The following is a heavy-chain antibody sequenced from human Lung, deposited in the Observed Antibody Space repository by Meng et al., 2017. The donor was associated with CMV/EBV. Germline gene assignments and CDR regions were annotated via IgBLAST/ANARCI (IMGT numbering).Heavy chain of an antibody. CDR2: ISSSSRYI. D-gene: IGHD6-6*01. J-gene: IGHJ6*02. V-gene: IGHV3-21*01. CDR1: GFPFSSYS. CDR3: ARDSSSSYYYYGMDV. Sequence: GEXXKISCAASGFPFSSYSMKRVRQAPGKGLEWVSSISSSSRYIYYADSVKGRFTISRDHAKNSLYLEMNSLRAEDTAVYYCARDSSSSYYYYGMDVWGQGXTVTVSS.